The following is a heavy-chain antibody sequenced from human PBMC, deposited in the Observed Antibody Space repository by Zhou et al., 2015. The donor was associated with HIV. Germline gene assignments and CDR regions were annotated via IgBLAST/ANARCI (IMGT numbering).Heavy chain of an antibody. CDR1: GFSFNSYG. J-gene: IGHJ2*01. Sequence: QVQLVESGGRVVQPGGSLTLSCAASGFSFNSYGMHWVRQAPGKGLEWVSFIRYDGSDKYYADSVKGRFAISRDNSKSTLFLQMDSLRAEDTAFYYCATAYSYWYFDLWGLAPRXLSPQ. CDR2: IRYDGSDK. CDR3: ATAYSYWYFDL. V-gene: IGHV3-30*02. D-gene: IGHD2-15*01.